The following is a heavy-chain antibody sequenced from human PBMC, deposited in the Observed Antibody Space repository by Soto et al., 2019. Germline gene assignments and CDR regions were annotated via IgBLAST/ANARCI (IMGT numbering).Heavy chain of an antibody. Sequence: GGSLRLSCAASGFTFSSYGMHWVRQAPGKGLEWVAVIWYDGSNKYYADSVKGRFTISRDNSKNTLYLQMNSLRAEDTAVYYCARDHLSVLSRGGHRPRHGMDVWGQGTTVTVSS. CDR1: GFTFSSYG. D-gene: IGHD2-15*01. CDR3: ARDHLSVLSRGGHRPRHGMDV. CDR2: IWYDGSNK. V-gene: IGHV3-33*01. J-gene: IGHJ6*02.